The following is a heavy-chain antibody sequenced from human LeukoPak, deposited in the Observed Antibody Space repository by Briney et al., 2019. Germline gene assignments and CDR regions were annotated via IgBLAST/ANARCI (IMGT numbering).Heavy chain of an antibody. CDR1: GGTFSSYA. Sequence: GSSVKVSCKASGGTFSSYAISWVRQAPGQGLEWMGGIIPIFGTANYAQKFQGRVTITADESTSTAYMELSSLRSEDTAVYYCAREAPYYGSGSPPGYMDVWGKGTTVTISS. V-gene: IGHV1-69*01. CDR3: AREAPYYGSGSPPGYMDV. J-gene: IGHJ6*03. CDR2: IIPIFGTA. D-gene: IGHD3-10*01.